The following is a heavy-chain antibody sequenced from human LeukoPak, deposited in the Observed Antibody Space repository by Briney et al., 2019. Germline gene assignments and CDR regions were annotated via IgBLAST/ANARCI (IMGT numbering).Heavy chain of an antibody. CDR1: GYTFTSYG. CDR3: ARGSKPNYYGSGSYLY. CDR2: ISAYNGNT. Sequence: GASVKVSCKASGYTFTSYGISWVRQAPGQGLEWMGWISAYNGNTNYAQKLQGRVTMTTDTSTSTAYMELRSLRSDDTAVYYCARGSKPNYYGSGSYLYWGQGTLVTVSS. V-gene: IGHV1-18*01. D-gene: IGHD3-10*01. J-gene: IGHJ4*02.